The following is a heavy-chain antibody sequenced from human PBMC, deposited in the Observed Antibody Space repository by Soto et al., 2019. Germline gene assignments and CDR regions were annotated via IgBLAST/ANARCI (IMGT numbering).Heavy chain of an antibody. V-gene: IGHV4-4*02. CDR2: IYHSGST. Sequence: SETLSLTCAVSGGSISSSNWWSWVRQPPGKGLEWIGEIYHSGSTNYNPSLKSRVTISVDKSKNQFSLKLSSVTAADTAVYYCASLYDILTGSKSLFDYWGQGTLVTVSS. D-gene: IGHD3-9*01. J-gene: IGHJ4*02. CDR3: ASLYDILTGSKSLFDY. CDR1: GGSISSSNW.